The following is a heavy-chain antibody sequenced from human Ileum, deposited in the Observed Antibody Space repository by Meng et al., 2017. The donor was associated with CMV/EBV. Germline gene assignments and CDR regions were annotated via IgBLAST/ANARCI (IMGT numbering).Heavy chain of an antibody. D-gene: IGHD3-3*01. CDR3: VKDFAWSIDF. CDR1: GFSFSASV. J-gene: IGHJ4*02. V-gene: IGHV3-74*01. CDR2: INHGGTET. Sequence: VGLVGSGGGFFQPGGSLGLSGAASGFSFSASVMHWVRQDPGQGLVWGARINHGGTETIYRDSVRGRFTVSRDNTKNTASLEMNSLRVEDTALYYCVKDFAWSIDFWGQGVLVTVSS.